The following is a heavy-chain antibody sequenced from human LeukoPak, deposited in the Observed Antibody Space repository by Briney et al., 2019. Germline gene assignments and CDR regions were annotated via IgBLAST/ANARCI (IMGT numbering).Heavy chain of an antibody. D-gene: IGHD6-13*01. CDR1: GYDFVTYW. J-gene: IGHJ3*02. CDR2: INPRDSDT. V-gene: IGHV5-51*01. CDR3: ARSPAASAFDI. Sequence: ESLKISCEGSGYDFVTYWIAWVRQMPGKGLEWMAMINPRDSDTRYSPSFQGQVTISADKSISTAYLQWSSLKASDTAMYYCARSPAASAFDIWGQGTMVTVSS.